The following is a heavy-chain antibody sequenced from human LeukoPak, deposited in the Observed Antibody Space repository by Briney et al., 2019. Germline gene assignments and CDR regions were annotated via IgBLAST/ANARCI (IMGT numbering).Heavy chain of an antibody. D-gene: IGHD3-3*01. CDR3: ARDSDTGFLEWLAFDY. CDR2: IIPIFGTA. Sequence: ASVKVSCKASGGTFSSYAISWVRQAPGQGLEWMGGIIPIFGTANYAQKFQGRVTITADESTSTAYMELSSLRSEDTAVYYCARDSDTGFLEWLAFDYWGQGTLVTVSS. V-gene: IGHV1-69*01. CDR1: GGTFSSYA. J-gene: IGHJ4*02.